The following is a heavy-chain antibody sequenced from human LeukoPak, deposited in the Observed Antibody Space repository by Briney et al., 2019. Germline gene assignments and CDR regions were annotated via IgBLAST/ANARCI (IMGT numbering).Heavy chain of an antibody. CDR1: GGSFSGYY. Sequence: PSETLSLTCAVYGGSFSGYYWSWIRQPPGKGLEWIGEINHSGSTNYNPSLKSRVTISVDTSKNQFSLKLSSVTAADTAVYYCARGSTYYYDSSAYAPYYFDYWGQGTLVTVSS. CDR3: ARGSTYYYDSSAYAPYYFDY. D-gene: IGHD3-22*01. V-gene: IGHV4-34*01. J-gene: IGHJ4*02. CDR2: INHSGST.